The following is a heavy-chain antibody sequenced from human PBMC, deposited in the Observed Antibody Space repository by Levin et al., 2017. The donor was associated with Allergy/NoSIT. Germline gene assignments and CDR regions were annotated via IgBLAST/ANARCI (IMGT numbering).Heavy chain of an antibody. CDR2: IWYDGSNK. J-gene: IGHJ3*02. CDR1: GFTFSSYG. V-gene: IGHV3-33*01. D-gene: IGHD5-12*01. CDR3: ARDKVNSGHDVADSFDI. Sequence: GESLKISCAASGFTFSSYGMHWVRQAPGKGLEWVAVIWYDGSNKYYAASVKGRFTISRDNSKNTLYLQVNGLRVEDTGVYYCARDKVNSGHDVADSFDIWGQGTMVTVSS.